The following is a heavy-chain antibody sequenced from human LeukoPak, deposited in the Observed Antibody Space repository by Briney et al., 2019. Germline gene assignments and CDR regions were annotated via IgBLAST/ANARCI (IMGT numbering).Heavy chain of an antibody. CDR3: AAPTGDAFDI. CDR1: GGSISSYY. CDR2: IYYSGST. J-gene: IGHJ3*02. D-gene: IGHD3-9*01. V-gene: IGHV4-59*08. Sequence: SETLSLTRTVSGGSISSYYWSWIRQPPGKGLEWIGYIYYSGSTNYNPSLKSRVTISVDTSKNQFSLKLSSVTAADTAVYYCAAPTGDAFDIWGQGTMVTVSS.